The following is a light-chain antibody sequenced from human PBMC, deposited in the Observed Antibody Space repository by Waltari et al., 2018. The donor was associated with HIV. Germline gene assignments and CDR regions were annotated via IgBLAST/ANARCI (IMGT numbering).Light chain of an antibody. Sequence: QSALTQPASVSGSPGQSITISCTGTSSDIGSFNRVSWYQQHPGKVPKLIIYEVSHRPSGISDRFSGSKSGNTASLTISGLQADDEALFYCSSYASTSTPVLFGGGTQLTVL. J-gene: IGLJ2*01. CDR2: EVS. CDR3: SSYASTSTPVL. V-gene: IGLV2-14*02. CDR1: SSDIGSFNR.